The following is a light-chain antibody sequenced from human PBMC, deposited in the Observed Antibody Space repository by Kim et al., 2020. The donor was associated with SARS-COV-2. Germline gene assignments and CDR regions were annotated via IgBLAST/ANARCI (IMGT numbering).Light chain of an antibody. J-gene: IGLJ3*02. V-gene: IGLV2-8*01. Sequence: QSALTQPPSASGSPGQSVTISCTGTSRDVGGYNFVSWYQLHPGKAPKLVIYEVNKRPSGVPDRFSGSKSGNTASLTVSGLQSEDEADYYCSSYAGNSHWVFGGGTQLTVL. CDR2: EVN. CDR1: SRDVGGYNF. CDR3: SSYAGNSHWV.